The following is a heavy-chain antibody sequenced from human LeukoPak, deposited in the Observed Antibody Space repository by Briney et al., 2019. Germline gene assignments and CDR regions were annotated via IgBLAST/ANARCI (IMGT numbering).Heavy chain of an antibody. V-gene: IGHV3-74*01. CDR2: ISSDGSST. Sequence: GSLRLSCAASGFTFSSYWMHWGRQAPGQGLVWVSRISSDGSSTDYSDSVKGRFTISRDKAKNTLYLQMNRLRADDTALYYCASRISDDSSSYWGQGTLVTASS. CDR3: ASRISDDSSSY. J-gene: IGHJ4*02. CDR1: GFTFSSYW. D-gene: IGHD3-22*01.